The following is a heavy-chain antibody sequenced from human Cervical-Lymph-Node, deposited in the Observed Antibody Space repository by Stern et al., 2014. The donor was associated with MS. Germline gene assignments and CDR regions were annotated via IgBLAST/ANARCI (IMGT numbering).Heavy chain of an antibody. CDR2: FYPGDSNT. CDR1: GYSFTNYW. D-gene: IGHD1-26*01. Sequence: VPLVQSGAEVKKPGESLKISCKTAGYSFTNYWMGWVRHMPGKDWEGMELFYPGDSNTRYSPSSQGQFICSADKSTGTAYLQWRSLKASDSGIYYCARGAPPENWGQGTLVTVSS. CDR3: ARGAPPEN. J-gene: IGHJ4*02. V-gene: IGHV5-51*03.